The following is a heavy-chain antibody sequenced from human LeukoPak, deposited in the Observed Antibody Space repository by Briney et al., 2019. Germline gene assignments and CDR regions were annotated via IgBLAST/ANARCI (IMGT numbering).Heavy chain of an antibody. J-gene: IGHJ3*02. D-gene: IGHD4-23*01. V-gene: IGHV4-30-4*08. CDR2: IYYSGST. CDR3: ARVALRWNAGGGDAFDI. CDR1: GDSISSGGYY. Sequence: TASETLSLTCTVSGDSISSGGYYWSWIRQPPGKGLEWIGYIYYSGSTYYNPSLKSRVTISVDTSKNRFSLKLSSVTAADTAVYYCARVALRWNAGGGDAFDIWGQGTMVTVSS.